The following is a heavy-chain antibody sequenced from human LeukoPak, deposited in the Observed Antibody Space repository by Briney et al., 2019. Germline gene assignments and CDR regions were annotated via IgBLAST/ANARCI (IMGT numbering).Heavy chain of an antibody. V-gene: IGHV1-2*04. Sequence: GASVTVSFTASGYTFTGYYMHWVRQAPGQGLEWMGWINPNSGGTNYAQKFQGWVTMTRDTSISTACMELSRLRSDDTAVYYCARAWAPGSSWLGGDYWGQGTLVTVSS. J-gene: IGHJ4*02. CDR1: GYTFTGYY. CDR2: INPNSGGT. D-gene: IGHD6-13*01. CDR3: ARAWAPGSSWLGGDY.